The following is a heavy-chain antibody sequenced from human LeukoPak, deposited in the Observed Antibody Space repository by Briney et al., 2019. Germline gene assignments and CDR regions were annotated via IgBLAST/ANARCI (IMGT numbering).Heavy chain of an antibody. D-gene: IGHD2-2*01. J-gene: IGHJ3*02. V-gene: IGHV3-9*01. CDR2: ISWNSGSI. Sequence: GGSLRLSCAASGFTFDDYAMHWVRQAPGKGLEWVSGISWNSGSIGYADSVKGRFTISRDNAKNSLYLQMNSLRAEDTALYYCAKGYCSSTSCPPDAFDIWGQGTMVTVSS. CDR1: GFTFDDYA. CDR3: AKGYCSSTSCPPDAFDI.